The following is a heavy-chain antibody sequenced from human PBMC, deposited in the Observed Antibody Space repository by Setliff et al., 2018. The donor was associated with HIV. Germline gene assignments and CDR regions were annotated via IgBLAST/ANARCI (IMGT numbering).Heavy chain of an antibody. V-gene: IGHV1-69*05. J-gene: IGHJ4*02. Sequence: SVKVSCKASGGTFSSYAISWVRQAPGQGLEWMGGIIPIFGTANYAQKFQGRVTITTDESTSTAYMELSSLRSEDTAVYYCARTSSALTIRGEYYFDYWGQGTLVTVSS. CDR2: IIPIFGTA. CDR3: ARTSSALTIRGEYYFDY. D-gene: IGHD3-16*01. CDR1: GGTFSSYA.